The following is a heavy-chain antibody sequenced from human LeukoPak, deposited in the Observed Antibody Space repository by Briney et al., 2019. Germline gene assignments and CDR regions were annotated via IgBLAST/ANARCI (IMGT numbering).Heavy chain of an antibody. J-gene: IGHJ3*02. V-gene: IGHV4-34*01. CDR3: ARVSGNSAAGDAFDI. CDR2: TNHSGST. Sequence: KPSETLSLTCAVYGGSFSGYYWSWIRQPPGRGLEWIGETNHSGSTSYNPSLKSRVTISVDTSKNQFSLKLNSVTAADTAVYYCARVSGNSAAGDAFDIWGQGTTVTVSS. CDR1: GGSFSGYY. D-gene: IGHD4-23*01.